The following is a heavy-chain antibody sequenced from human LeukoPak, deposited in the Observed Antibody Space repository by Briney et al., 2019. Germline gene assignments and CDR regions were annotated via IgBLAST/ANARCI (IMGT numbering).Heavy chain of an antibody. J-gene: IGHJ5*02. CDR2: IWYDGSNK. V-gene: IGHV3-33*01. D-gene: IGHD3/OR15-3a*01. CDR1: GFTFSSYG. CDR3: ARDYDFWGNNWFDP. Sequence: PGRSLRLSCAASGFTFSSYGMHWVRQAPGKGLEWVAVIWYDGSNKYYADSVKGRFTISRDNSKNTLYLQMNSLRAEDTAVYYCARDYDFWGNNWFDPWGQGTLVTASS.